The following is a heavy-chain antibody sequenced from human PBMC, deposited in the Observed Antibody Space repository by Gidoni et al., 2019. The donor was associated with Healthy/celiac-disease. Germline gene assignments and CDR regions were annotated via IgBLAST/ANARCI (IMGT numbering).Heavy chain of an antibody. D-gene: IGHD6-19*01. CDR2: IYHSGGT. Sequence: QVQLQASGPGPVKPSGTLSPTCAVSGGSISSSNRVRGGRQPPGKGLEWIGEIYHSGGTNSNPSIKSRVTISVDKSKNQCSLRLSSVTAADTVVYYCARLGLSWDSSGWYGPQRDYYFDYWGQGTLVTVSA. J-gene: IGHJ4*02. V-gene: IGHV4-4*02. CDR3: ARLGLSWDSSGWYGPQRDYYFDY. CDR1: GGSISSSNR.